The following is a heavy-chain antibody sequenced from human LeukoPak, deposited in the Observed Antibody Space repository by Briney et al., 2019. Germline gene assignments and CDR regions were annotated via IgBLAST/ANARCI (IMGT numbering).Heavy chain of an antibody. CDR3: ATSSENTYYCDSSGYYTGYYFDY. D-gene: IGHD3-22*01. V-gene: IGHV1-2*02. CDR2: INPNSGGT. CDR1: GYTFTGYY. Sequence: GASVKVSCKASGYTFTGYYMHWVRQAPGQGLEWMGWINPNSGGTNYAQKFQGRVTMTRDTSISTAYMELSRLRSDDTAVYYCATSSENTYYCDSSGYYTGYYFDYWGQGTLVTVSS. J-gene: IGHJ4*02.